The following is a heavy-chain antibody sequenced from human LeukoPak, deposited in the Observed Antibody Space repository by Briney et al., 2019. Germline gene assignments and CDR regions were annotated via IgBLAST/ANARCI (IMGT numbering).Heavy chain of an antibody. D-gene: IGHD5-18*01. V-gene: IGHV4-59*01. CDR3: ARVESGYSYGPIDY. CDR2: IYYNGST. Sequence: SETLSLTCTVSGGSINFYYWSWFRQPPGKGLEWIGYIYYNGSTNYNPSLKSRVTISVDTSKNQFSLKVRSVTAEDRAVYYCARVESGYSYGPIDYWGQGTLVTVSS. J-gene: IGHJ4*02. CDR1: GGSINFYY.